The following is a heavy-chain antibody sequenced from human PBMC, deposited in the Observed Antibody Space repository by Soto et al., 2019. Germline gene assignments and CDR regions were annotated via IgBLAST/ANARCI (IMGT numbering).Heavy chain of an antibody. CDR2: IKQDGSAK. V-gene: IGHV3-7*03. CDR1: GFTFSNYW. J-gene: IGHJ4*02. D-gene: IGHD3-16*01. CDR3: ARESFGATFSSCLSHFDY. Sequence: EVQLVESGGGLGQPGGSLRLSCVASGFTFSNYWMSWVRQPPGKGLEWVANIKQDGSAKYYVDSVKGRFTISRDNAKNSLYLQMNSLRAEDTAMYSCARESFGATFSSCLSHFDYWGQGTLVTVSS.